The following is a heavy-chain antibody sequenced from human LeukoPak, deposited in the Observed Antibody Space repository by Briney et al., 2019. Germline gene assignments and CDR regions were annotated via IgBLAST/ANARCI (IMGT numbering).Heavy chain of an antibody. CDR2: ISSSTSYI. Sequence: LXLSCAASGFTFSIYSMNWVRQAPGKGLERVSSISSSTSYIYYADSVKGRFTISRDNARNSLYLQMNSLRAEDTAVYYRARDLNDAFDIWGQGTMVTVSS. CDR3: ARDLNDAFDI. J-gene: IGHJ3*02. V-gene: IGHV3-21*01. CDR1: GFTFSIYS.